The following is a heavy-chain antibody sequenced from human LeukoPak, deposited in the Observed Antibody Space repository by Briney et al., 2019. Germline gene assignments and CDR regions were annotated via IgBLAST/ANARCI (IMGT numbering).Heavy chain of an antibody. CDR2: IYSSGST. D-gene: IGHD1-26*01. CDR3: ARDRVGAMDFDY. J-gene: IGHJ4*02. Sequence: PSETLSLTCSVSGGSISSYHWSWIRQPAGKGLEWIGRIYSSGSTNYNPSLQSRVTISGDKSKNQLYLKLSSVTAADTAVYYCARDRVGAMDFDYWGQGTLVTVSS. V-gene: IGHV4-4*07. CDR1: GGSISSYH.